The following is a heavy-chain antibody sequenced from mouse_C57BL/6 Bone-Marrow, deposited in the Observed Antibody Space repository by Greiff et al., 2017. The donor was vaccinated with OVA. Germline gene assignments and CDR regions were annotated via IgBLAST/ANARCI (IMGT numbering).Heavy chain of an antibody. J-gene: IGHJ1*03. D-gene: IGHD1-1*01. Sequence: VQLQQSGPGLVKPSQTVFLTCTVTGISITTGNYRWSWIRQFPGNKLEWIGYIYYSGTITYNPSLTSRTTITRDTPKNQFFLEMNCLTAEDTATYECARERGGYYYGIVYKWYFDVWGTGTSVTVSS. CDR1: GISITTGNYR. CDR2: IYYSGTI. CDR3: ARERGGYYYGIVYKWYFDV. V-gene: IGHV3-5*01.